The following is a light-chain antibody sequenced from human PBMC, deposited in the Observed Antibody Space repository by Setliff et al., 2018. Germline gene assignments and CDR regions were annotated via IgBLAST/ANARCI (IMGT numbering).Light chain of an antibody. CDR1: SRDVGSSTF. Sequence: ALTQPASVSGSPGQSLIISCTGTSRDVGSSTFVSWYQQHPGKAPKLLIYEISKRPSGVPDRFSGSKSGNTASLTVSGLQAEDEADYYCSSYAGTNNPYVFGSGTKVTVL. CDR2: EIS. V-gene: IGLV2-8*01. J-gene: IGLJ1*01. CDR3: SSYAGTNNPYV.